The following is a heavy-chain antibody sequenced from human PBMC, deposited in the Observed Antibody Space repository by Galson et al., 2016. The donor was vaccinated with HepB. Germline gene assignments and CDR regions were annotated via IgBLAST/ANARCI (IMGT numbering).Heavy chain of an antibody. CDR1: GGTFGSDS. CDR3: ARGVIPETSGPAGPIKRADYFQQ. CDR2: IIPMLSIK. D-gene: IGHD1/OR15-1a*01. J-gene: IGHJ1*01. V-gene: IGHV1-69*13. Sequence: SVKVSCKASGGTFGSDSFTWVRQAPGQGLEWMGGIIPMLSIKHYALRLRDRVTFSADESTSTAYMELSGLKSEDTALYYCARGVIPETSGPAGPIKRADYFQQWGPGTLVTVSS.